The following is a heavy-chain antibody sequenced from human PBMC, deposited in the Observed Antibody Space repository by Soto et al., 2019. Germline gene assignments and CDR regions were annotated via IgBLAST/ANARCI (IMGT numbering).Heavy chain of an antibody. CDR3: ARKGLRRNWFDP. Sequence: QEQLQQWGAGLLKPSETLSLTCAVYVGSFSGYYWSWIRQPPERGLEWIGEIDHTGSTNYNPSLKSRVTISVDTSRSQCSLTLSSVTAADTAVYYCARKGLRRNWFDPWGQGTRVTVSS. CDR1: VGSFSGYY. CDR2: IDHTGST. D-gene: IGHD4-17*01. J-gene: IGHJ5*02. V-gene: IGHV4-34*01.